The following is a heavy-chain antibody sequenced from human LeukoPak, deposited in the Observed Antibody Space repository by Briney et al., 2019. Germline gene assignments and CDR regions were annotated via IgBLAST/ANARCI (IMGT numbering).Heavy chain of an antibody. D-gene: IGHD5-24*01. CDR3: SRKTEMATISNFDY. V-gene: IGHV5-51*01. J-gene: IGHJ4*02. CDR2: IYPGDSDT. Sequence: HGESLKISCQGSGYSFTSYWIGWVRQMPGKGLEWMGIIYPGDSDTRYSPSFQGQVTISADKSISTAYLQWSSLKASDPAIYSCSRKTEMATISNFDYWGQGTLVTVSS. CDR1: GYSFTSYW.